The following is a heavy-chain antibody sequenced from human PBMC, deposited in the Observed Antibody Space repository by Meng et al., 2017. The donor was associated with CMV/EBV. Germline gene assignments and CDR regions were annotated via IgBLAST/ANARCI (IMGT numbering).Heavy chain of an antibody. D-gene: IGHD2-2*01. CDR2: IKSKADGGTT. J-gene: IGHJ4*02. Sequence: TFSNAWMSWVRQAPGKGLEWVGRIKSKADGGTTDYAAPVKGRFSISREDSKNTLYLQMNSLKSEDTAVYYCTTGGLYCSRTWCHLGWGQGTLVTVSS. CDR1: TFSNAW. V-gene: IGHV3-15*01. CDR3: TTGGLYCSRTWCHLG.